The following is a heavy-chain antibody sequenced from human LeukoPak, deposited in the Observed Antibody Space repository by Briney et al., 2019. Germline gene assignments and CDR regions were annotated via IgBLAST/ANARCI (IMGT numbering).Heavy chain of an antibody. V-gene: IGHV1-69*01. CDR3: ARDPYSSGWRDGIDY. J-gene: IGHJ4*02. Sequence: GSSVKVSRKASGGTFSSYAISWVRQAPGQGLEWMGGIIPIFGTANYAQKFQGRVTITADESTSTAYMELSSLRSEDTAVYYCARDPYSSGWRDGIDYWGQGTLVTVSS. D-gene: IGHD6-19*01. CDR1: GGTFSSYA. CDR2: IIPIFGTA.